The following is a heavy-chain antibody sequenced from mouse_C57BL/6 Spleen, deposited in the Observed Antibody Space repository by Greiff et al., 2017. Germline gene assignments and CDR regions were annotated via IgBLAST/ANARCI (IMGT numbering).Heavy chain of an antibody. CDR3: ARRNLSNYIGLFAY. Sequence: EVKVVESGPELVKPGASVKISCKASGYSFTGYYMNWVKQSPEKSLEWIGEINPSTGGTTYNQKFKAKATLTVDKSSSTAYMQLKSLTSEDSAVYYCARRNLSNYIGLFAYWGQGTLVTVSA. CDR2: INPSTGGT. CDR1: GYSFTGYY. J-gene: IGHJ3*01. D-gene: IGHD2-5*01. V-gene: IGHV1-42*01.